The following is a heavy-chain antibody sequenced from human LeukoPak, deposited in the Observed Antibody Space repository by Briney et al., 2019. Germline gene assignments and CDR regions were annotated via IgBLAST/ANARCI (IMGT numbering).Heavy chain of an antibody. J-gene: IGHJ4*02. CDR2: INHSGST. V-gene: IGHV4-34*01. Sequence: SETLSLTCAVYGGSFSGYYWSWIRQPPGKGLEWIGEINHSGSTNYNPSLKSRVTISVDTSKNQFSLKLSPVTAADTAVYYCARAASYYDILTGYFWVYYFDYWGQGTLVTVSS. CDR1: GGSFSGYY. D-gene: IGHD3-9*01. CDR3: ARAASYYDILTGYFWVYYFDY.